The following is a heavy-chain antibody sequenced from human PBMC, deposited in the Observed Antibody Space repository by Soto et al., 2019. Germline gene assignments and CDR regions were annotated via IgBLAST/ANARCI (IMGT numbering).Heavy chain of an antibody. CDR3: ARDRGAVPGD. CDR1: GFTVRSNY. Sequence: VQLVESGGGLVQFGGSLRLSCAASGFTVRSNYMSWVRQAPGKGLEWVSVIYGGGSTYYADSVKGRFTISRDNAKNTMFLQMNSLRVEDTAVYYCARDRGAVPGDWGQGTLVTVSS. V-gene: IGHV3-66*01. D-gene: IGHD6-19*01. CDR2: IYGGGST. J-gene: IGHJ4*02.